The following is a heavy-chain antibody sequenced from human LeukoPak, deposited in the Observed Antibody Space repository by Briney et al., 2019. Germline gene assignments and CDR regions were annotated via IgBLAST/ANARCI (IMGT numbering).Heavy chain of an antibody. Sequence: SETLSLTCTVSGGSISPYYWSWIRQSPGKGLEWIGCMYYTGSSKYSPSLRSRATISLDTSRNQLSLNLISVTAADTAVYYCTRSGGSGGGDWGQGTLVTVSS. J-gene: IGHJ4*02. V-gene: IGHV4-59*01. CDR3: TRSGGSGGGD. CDR1: GGSISPYY. D-gene: IGHD3-10*01. CDR2: MYYTGSS.